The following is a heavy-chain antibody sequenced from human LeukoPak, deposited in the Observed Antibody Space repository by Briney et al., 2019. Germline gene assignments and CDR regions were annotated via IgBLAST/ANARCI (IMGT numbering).Heavy chain of an antibody. D-gene: IGHD3-22*01. J-gene: IGHJ4*02. CDR2: IYYSGTT. V-gene: IGHV4-61*01. CDR3: ARDSRGYYDSSGYSDH. CDR1: GDSVSSDSYY. Sequence: PSETLSLTCTVSGDSVSSDSYYWSWIRQPPGKGLEWIGYIYYSGTTKQNPSLKSRVTLSVDTSKNQLYLKLNSVTAADTAVYYCARDSRGYYDSSGYSDHWGQGTLVTVSS.